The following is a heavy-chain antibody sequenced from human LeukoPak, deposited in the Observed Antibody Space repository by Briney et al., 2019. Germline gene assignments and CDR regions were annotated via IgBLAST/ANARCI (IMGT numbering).Heavy chain of an antibody. CDR3: AELGITMIGGV. V-gene: IGHV3-48*03. J-gene: IGHJ6*04. CDR2: ISSSGSTI. Sequence: GGSLRLSCAASGFTFGSYELNWVRQAPGKGLEWVSYISSSGSTIYYADSVKGRFTISRDNAKNSLYLQMNSLRAEDTAVYYCAELGITMIGGVWGKGTTVTISS. D-gene: IGHD3-10*02. CDR1: GFTFGSYE.